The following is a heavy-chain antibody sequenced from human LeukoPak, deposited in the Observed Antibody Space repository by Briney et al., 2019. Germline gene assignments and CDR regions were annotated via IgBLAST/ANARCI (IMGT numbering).Heavy chain of an antibody. J-gene: IGHJ4*02. CDR2: INPSGGST. CDR1: GYTFTSYY. V-gene: IGHV1-46*01. CDR3: ARAYPSFHYFDY. Sequence: GASVKVSCKASGYTFTSYYMHWVRQAPGQGLEWMGIINPSGGSTSYAQKFQGRVTMTRDTSTSTVYMELSSLRSGDTAVYYCARAYPSFHYFDYWGQGTLVTVSS. D-gene: IGHD2/OR15-2a*01.